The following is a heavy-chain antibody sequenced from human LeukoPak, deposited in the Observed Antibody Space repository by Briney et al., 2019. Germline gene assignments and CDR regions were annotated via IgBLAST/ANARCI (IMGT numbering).Heavy chain of an antibody. Sequence: ASVKVSCKASGGTFSSYAISWVRQAPGQGLEWMGGIIPIFGTANYAQKFQGRVTITADESTSTAYMELSSLRSEDTAVYYCARDRDSSSWVEFDPWGQGTLVTVSS. D-gene: IGHD6-13*01. CDR1: GGTFSSYA. J-gene: IGHJ5*02. CDR3: ARDRDSSSWVEFDP. V-gene: IGHV1-69*13. CDR2: IIPIFGTA.